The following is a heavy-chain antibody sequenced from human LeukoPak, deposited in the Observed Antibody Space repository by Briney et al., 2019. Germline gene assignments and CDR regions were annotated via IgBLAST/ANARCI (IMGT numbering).Heavy chain of an antibody. CDR1: GGSISSSSYY. CDR2: IYYSGST. J-gene: IGHJ4*02. Sequence: SETLSLTCTVSGGSISSSSYYWGWIRQPPGKGLEWIGSIYYSGSTYYNPSLKSRVTISVDTSKNQFSLKLSSVTAADSAVYYCATLITIWTYWGQGTLVTVS. CDR3: ATLITIWTY. D-gene: IGHD3-3*01. V-gene: IGHV4-39*01.